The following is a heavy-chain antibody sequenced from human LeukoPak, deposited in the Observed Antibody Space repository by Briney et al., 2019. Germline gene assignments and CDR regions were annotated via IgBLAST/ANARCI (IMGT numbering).Heavy chain of an antibody. CDR3: ARDLLGSYFYYYYYGMDV. V-gene: IGHV3-48*01. CDR1: GFTFSSYS. CDR2: ISSSSSTI. Sequence: GGSLRLSCAASGFTFSSYSMNWVRQAPGKGLEWVSYISSSSSTIYYADSVKGRFTISRDNAKNSLYLQMNSLRAEDTAVYYCARDLLGSYFYYYYYGMDVWGQGTTVIVSS. D-gene: IGHD1-26*01. J-gene: IGHJ6*02.